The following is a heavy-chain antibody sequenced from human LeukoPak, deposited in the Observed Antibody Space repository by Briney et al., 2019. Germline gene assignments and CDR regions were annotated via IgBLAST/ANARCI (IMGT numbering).Heavy chain of an antibody. CDR2: ISGSGGST. J-gene: IGHJ4*02. CDR3: AKKGITFIEQWPTVG. D-gene: IGHD6-19*01. V-gene: IGHV3-23*01. Sequence: GGSLRLSCAAPGFTFSSYAMSWVRQAPGKGLEWVSAISGSGGSTYYADSVKGRFTISRDNSKNTLYLQMNSLRAEDTTVYYCAKKGITFIEQWPTVGWGQGTLVTVSS. CDR1: GFTFSSYA.